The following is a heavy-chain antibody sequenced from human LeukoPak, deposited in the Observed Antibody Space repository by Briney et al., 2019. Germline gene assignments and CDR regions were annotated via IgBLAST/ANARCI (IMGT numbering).Heavy chain of an antibody. J-gene: IGHJ4*02. CDR3: ARAPGVRGVIRSYFDY. D-gene: IGHD3-10*01. CDR1: GFTFSSYA. V-gene: IGHV3-30*04. CDR2: ISYDGSNK. Sequence: GGSLRLSCAASGFTFSSYAMHWVRQAPGKGLEWVAVISYDGSNKYYADSVKGRFTISRDNSKNTLYLQMNSLRAEDTAVYYCARAPGVRGVIRSYFDYWGQGTLVTVSS.